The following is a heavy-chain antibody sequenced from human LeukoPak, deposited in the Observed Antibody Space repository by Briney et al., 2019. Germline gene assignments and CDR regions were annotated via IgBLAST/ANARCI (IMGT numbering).Heavy chain of an antibody. CDR3: SREWGEGYNSAFDI. V-gene: IGHV3-72*01. D-gene: IGHD3-3*01. CDR1: GVTLSDHH. Sequence: PGGSLRLSCAASGVTLSDHHMDWVRQAPGKGLEWVGRTRDKARGYTTEYAASVKGRFTISRDDSQTSVFLQMNDLKTEDTALYFCSREWGEGYNSAFDIWGQGTVVTVSS. CDR2: TRDKARGYTT. J-gene: IGHJ3*02.